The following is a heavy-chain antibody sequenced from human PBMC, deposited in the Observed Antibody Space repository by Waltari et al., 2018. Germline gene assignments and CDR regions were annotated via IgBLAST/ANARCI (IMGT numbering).Heavy chain of an antibody. CDR3: ARDPGSGSYYSFDY. CDR1: GGSISSYY. D-gene: IGHD3-10*01. V-gene: IGHV4-59*01. CDR2: IHYSGST. Sequence: QVQLQESGPGLVKPSETLSLTCTVSGGSISSYYWSWIRQPPGKGLEWIGYIHYSGSTNYNPSLKSRVTISVDTSKNQFSLKLSSVTAADTAVYYCARDPGSGSYYSFDYWGQGTLVTVSS. J-gene: IGHJ4*02.